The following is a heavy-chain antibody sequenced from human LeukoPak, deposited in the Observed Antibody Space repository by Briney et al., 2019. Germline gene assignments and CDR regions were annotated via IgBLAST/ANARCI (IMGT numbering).Heavy chain of an antibody. CDR1: GFTFSSYA. J-gene: IGHJ4*02. Sequence: GRSLRLSCAASGFTFSSYAMHWVRQAPGKGLEWVAVISYDGSNKYYADSVKGRFTISRDNSKNTLYLQMNSLRAEDTAVYYCARAYIVIVPVAIPDYWGQGTLVTVSS. D-gene: IGHD2-2*01. V-gene: IGHV3-30-3*01. CDR2: ISYDGSNK. CDR3: ARAYIVIVPVAIPDY.